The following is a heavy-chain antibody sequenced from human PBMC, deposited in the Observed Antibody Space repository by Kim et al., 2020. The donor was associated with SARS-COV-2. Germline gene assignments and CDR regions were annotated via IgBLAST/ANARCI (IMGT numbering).Heavy chain of an antibody. CDR3: ARDISSAAGRHSWFDP. D-gene: IGHD6-13*01. J-gene: IGHJ5*02. V-gene: IGHV1-69*04. Sequence: KCQGRVTITADKSTSTAYMELSSLRSEDTAVYYCARDISSAAGRHSWFDPWGQGTLVTVSS.